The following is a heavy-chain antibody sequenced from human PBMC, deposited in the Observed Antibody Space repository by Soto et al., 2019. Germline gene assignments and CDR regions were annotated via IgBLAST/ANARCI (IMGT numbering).Heavy chain of an antibody. CDR3: AGGRASGSYYLLDY. CDR2: INPNSGNI. Sequence: ASVKVSCKASGNTFTSYDINWVRQATGHGLEWMGWINPNSGNIGYAQKFQGRVTMTRDTAIRTAYMEVSRLRSDDTAVYYCAGGRASGSYYLLDYWGQGTLVTVS. J-gene: IGHJ4*02. V-gene: IGHV1-8*01. CDR1: GNTFTSYD. D-gene: IGHD3-10*01.